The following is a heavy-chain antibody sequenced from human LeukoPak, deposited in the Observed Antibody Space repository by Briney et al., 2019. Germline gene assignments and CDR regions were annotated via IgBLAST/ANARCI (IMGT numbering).Heavy chain of an antibody. Sequence: PSETLSLTCTVSGDPGSSANYYWGWIRQSPGKGLEWIGRISYTGSPYYNPSLKSRVTISVDTSKNQFSLKLSSVTAADTAVYYCARHEIAVTGHNWFDPWGQGTLVTVSS. CDR2: ISYTGSP. J-gene: IGHJ5*02. CDR3: ARHEIAVTGHNWFDP. D-gene: IGHD6-19*01. CDR1: GDPGSSANYY. V-gene: IGHV4-39*01.